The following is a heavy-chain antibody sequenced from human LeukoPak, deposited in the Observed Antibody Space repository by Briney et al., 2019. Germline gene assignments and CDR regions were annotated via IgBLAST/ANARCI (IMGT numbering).Heavy chain of an antibody. J-gene: IGHJ6*03. CDR3: AREIITAGYYYYYMDV. CDR1: VGSVSRGNYY. V-gene: IGHV4-61*01. CDR2: IFYSGST. Sequence: SETLSLTCTVSVGSVSRGNYYWSWIRQPPGKGLEWIGYIFYSGSTKYNPSLKSRVTISVDTSKNQFSLKVSSVTAADTAVYYCAREIITAGYYYYYMDVWGKGTTVTVSS. D-gene: IGHD6-25*01.